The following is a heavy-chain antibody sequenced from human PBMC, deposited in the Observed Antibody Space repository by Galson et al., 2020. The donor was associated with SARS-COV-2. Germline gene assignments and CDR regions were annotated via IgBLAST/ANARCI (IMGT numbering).Heavy chain of an antibody. CDR3: ATSFVLGYRSFDI. Sequence: SVKVSCKTSGGTLSNYAINWVRQAPGQGLEWLGGIIPVFDSLHYAQRFQGRATITADESTSTAYMELSSLRSEDTAVYYCATSFVLGYRSFDIWGHGTMVTVSS. J-gene: IGHJ3*02. V-gene: IGHV1-69*13. CDR1: GGTLSNYA. CDR2: IIPVFDSL. D-gene: IGHD2-2*02.